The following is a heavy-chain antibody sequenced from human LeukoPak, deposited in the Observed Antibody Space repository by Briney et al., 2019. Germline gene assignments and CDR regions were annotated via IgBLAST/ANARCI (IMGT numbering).Heavy chain of an antibody. J-gene: IGHJ4*02. CDR1: GFTFTSYG. V-gene: IGHV3-30*03. CDR2: ISYDGSNK. D-gene: IGHD2-8*01. Sequence: GGSLRLSCAASGFTFTSYGMHWVRQAPGKGLEWVAVISYDGSNKYYADSVKGRFTISRDDAKNSLSLQMNSVRAEDTAVYYCAYTNNLKYWGQGTLVTVSS. CDR3: AYTNNLKY.